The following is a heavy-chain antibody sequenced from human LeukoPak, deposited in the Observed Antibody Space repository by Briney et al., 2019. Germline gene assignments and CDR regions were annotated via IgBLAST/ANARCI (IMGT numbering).Heavy chain of an antibody. CDR2: IYSGGST. Sequence: PGGSLRLSCAASGFTVSSNYMSWVRQAPGKGLEWFSVIYSGGSTYYADSVKGRFTISRDNSKNTLYLQMNSLRAEDTAVYYCARESEWSSAFDIWGQGTMVTVSS. D-gene: IGHD2-8*01. CDR1: GFTVSSNY. V-gene: IGHV3-53*01. J-gene: IGHJ3*02. CDR3: ARESEWSSAFDI.